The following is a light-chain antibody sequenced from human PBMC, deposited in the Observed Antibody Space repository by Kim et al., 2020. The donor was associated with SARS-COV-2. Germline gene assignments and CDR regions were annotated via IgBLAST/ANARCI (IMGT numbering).Light chain of an antibody. Sequence: GQRVSKPCSRSSSNIGSITVNWYHKCTEAAPQCLFYINIQRPPGVPDRVSGSRSGSSAPLATSGRQSEDMAEYYCAACDTSVNGYVFGTGTKFT. CDR2: INI. CDR1: SSNIGSIT. J-gene: IGLJ1*01. CDR3: AACDTSVNGYV. V-gene: IGLV1-44*01.